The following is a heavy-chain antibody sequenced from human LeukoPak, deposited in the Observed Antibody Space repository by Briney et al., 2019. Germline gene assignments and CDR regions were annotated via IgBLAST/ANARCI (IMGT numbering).Heavy chain of an antibody. CDR1: GFSFSSYN. CDR2: ITSSSTYT. D-gene: IGHD3-22*01. V-gene: IGHV3-21*01. J-gene: IGHJ5*02. Sequence: GGSLRLSCAASGFSFSSYNMNWVRQTPGKGLEWVSSITSSSTYTFYADSVKGRFTISRDNARNSLYLQMNSLRAEDTAVYYCARDLGQYYDTSDNWFDPWGQGTLVTVSS. CDR3: ARDLGQYYDTSDNWFDP.